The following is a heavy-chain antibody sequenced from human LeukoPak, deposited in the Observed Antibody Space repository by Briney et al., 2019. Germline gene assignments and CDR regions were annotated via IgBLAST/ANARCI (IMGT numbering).Heavy chain of an antibody. J-gene: IGHJ3*02. D-gene: IGHD3-3*01. CDR3: ARSWGIFGVVRYAFDI. CDR1: GGSISSGSYY. Sequence: PSETLSLTCTVSGGSISSGSYYRSWIRQPAGKGLEWIGRIYTSGSTNYNPSLKSRVTISVDTSKNQFPLKLSSVTAADTAVYYCARSWGIFGVVRYAFDIWGQGTMVTVSS. V-gene: IGHV4-61*02. CDR2: IYTSGST.